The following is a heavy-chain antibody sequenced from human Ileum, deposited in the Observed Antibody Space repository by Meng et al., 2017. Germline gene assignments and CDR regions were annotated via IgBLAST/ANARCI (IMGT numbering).Heavy chain of an antibody. V-gene: IGHV4-4*02. CDR2: IYHSGLV. Sequence: VPLPGSGPGLVKPSGTLSLTCAVSGDSIRPTHWWNWVRQPPGEGLEWIGEIYHSGLVNYNLSLKSRVTLSIDKSKNQFSLKLISVTAADTGVYYCAANSGKKMHSWGQGTLVTVSS. CDR1: GDSIRPTHW. D-gene: IGHD4-23*01. J-gene: IGHJ4*02. CDR3: AANSGKKMHS.